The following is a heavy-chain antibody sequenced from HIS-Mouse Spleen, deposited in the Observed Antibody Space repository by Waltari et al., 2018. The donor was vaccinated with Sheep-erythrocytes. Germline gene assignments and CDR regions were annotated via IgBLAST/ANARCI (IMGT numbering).Heavy chain of an antibody. CDR3: ARLYYYDSSGYYFDY. J-gene: IGHJ4*02. D-gene: IGHD3-22*01. CDR2: IYYSGRT. CDR1: GGSISSCSYY. V-gene: IGHV4-39*01. Sequence: QLQLPASGPGLVKPSENLSLTCTVSGGSISSCSYYWGWIRQPQGKGLGWIGSIYYSGRTYYNPSLKSRVTISVDTSKNQFSLKLSSVTAADTAVYYCARLYYYDSSGYYFDYWGQGTLVTVSS.